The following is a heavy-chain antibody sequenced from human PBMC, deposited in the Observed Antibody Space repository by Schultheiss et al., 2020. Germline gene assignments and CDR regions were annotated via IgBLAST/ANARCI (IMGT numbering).Heavy chain of an antibody. CDR1: GFTVSSNY. D-gene: IGHD4-17*01. Sequence: GGSLRLSCAASGFTVSSNYMSWVRQAPGKGLEWVSVIYSCGSTYYADSVKGRFTISRDNSKNTLYLQMNSLRAEDTAVYYCARGDYGDYGFVDYWGQGTLVTVSS. V-gene: IGHV3-66*03. CDR2: IYSCGST. CDR3: ARGDYGDYGFVDY. J-gene: IGHJ4*02.